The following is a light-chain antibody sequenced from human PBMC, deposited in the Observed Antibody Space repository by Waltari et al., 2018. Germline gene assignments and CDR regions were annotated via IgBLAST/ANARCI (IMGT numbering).Light chain of an antibody. Sequence: EVVLTQTPGTLSLSPGDSATLSCRASQGVNSAYLAWYQQRPGRAPRLLIYGTSNRATGIPDRFSGSWSVTDFTLRISRLQPEDFAVYYCQQYASSPYNFGPGTKLEIK. V-gene: IGKV3-20*01. CDR2: GTS. CDR3: QQYASSPYN. J-gene: IGKJ2*01. CDR1: QGVNSAY.